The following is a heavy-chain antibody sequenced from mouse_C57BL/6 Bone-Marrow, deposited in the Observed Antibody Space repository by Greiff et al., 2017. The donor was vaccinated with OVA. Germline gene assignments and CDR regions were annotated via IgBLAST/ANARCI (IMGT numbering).Heavy chain of an antibody. CDR3: TGHGYFDV. CDR1: GFTFSNYW. Sequence: EVQLVESGGGLVQPGGSMKLSCVASGFTFSNYWMNWVRQSPEKGLEWVAQIRLKSDNYATHYAESVKGRFTISRDDSKSSVYLQMNNLRAEDTGIYYCTGHGYFDVWGTGTTVTVSS. V-gene: IGHV6-3*01. J-gene: IGHJ1*03. CDR2: IRLKSDNYAT.